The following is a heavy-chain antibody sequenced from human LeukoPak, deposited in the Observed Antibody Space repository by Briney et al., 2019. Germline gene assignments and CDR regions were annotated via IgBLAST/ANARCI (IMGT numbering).Heavy chain of an antibody. CDR3: ARRVVVVPADRGFDY. Sequence: SETLSLTCAVSGGSIRDYQWSWIRQPPGKGLEWIGEINHSGSTNYNPSLKSRVTISVDTSKNQFSLKLSSVTAADTAVYYCARRVVVVPADRGFDYWGQGTLVTVSS. J-gene: IGHJ4*02. CDR2: INHSGST. D-gene: IGHD2-2*01. V-gene: IGHV4-34*01. CDR1: GGSIRDYQ.